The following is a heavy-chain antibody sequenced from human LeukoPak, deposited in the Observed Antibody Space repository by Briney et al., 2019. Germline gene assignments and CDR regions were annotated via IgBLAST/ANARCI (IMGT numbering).Heavy chain of an antibody. CDR1: GFTFSSYA. V-gene: IGHV3-23*01. CDR3: ARDRGYSCGY. J-gene: IGHJ4*02. CDR2: ISGSGDST. Sequence: GGSLRLSCAASGFTFSSYAMNWVRQAPGKGLEWVSSISGSGDSTYYADSVKGRFTISRDNSKNTLYLQMNSLRAEDTAVYYCARDRGYSCGYWGQGTLVTVSS. D-gene: IGHD5-18*01.